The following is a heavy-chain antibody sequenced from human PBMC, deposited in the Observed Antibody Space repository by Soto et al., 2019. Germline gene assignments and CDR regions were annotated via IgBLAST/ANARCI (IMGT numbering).Heavy chain of an antibody. J-gene: IGHJ6*03. V-gene: IGHV3-11*01. CDR1: GFTFSDYQ. Sequence: QVHLVESGGGLVKPGGSLRLSCAASGFTFSDYQMSWIRQAPGTGLEWVSYIGSSGLSVYYEDSVKGRFTISMDNANNSLYLAMNSLRAEDSAVYYCERDLRQLVSHNYYYSYLDVWGKGTTVSVAS. CDR2: IGSSGLSV. D-gene: IGHD6-13*01. CDR3: ERDLRQLVSHNYYYSYLDV.